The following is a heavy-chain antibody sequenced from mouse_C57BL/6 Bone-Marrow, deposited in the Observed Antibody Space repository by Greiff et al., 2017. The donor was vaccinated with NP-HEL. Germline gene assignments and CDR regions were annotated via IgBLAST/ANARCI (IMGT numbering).Heavy chain of an antibody. CDR1: GYTFTSYG. CDR2: IYPRSGNT. V-gene: IGHV1-81*01. Sequence: VQLQQSGAELARPGASVKLSCKASGYTFTSYGISWVKQRTGQGLEWIGEIYPRSGNTYYNEKFKGKATLTADKSSSTAYMELRSLTSEDSAVYFWVKYYDGSSFDIWDRGKAITVTS. CDR3: VKYYDGSSFDI. J-gene: IGHJ2*01. D-gene: IGHD1-1*01.